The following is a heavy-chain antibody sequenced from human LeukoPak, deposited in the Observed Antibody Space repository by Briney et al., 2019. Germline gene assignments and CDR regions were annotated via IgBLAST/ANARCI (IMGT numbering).Heavy chain of an antibody. CDR3: ARDRIEVVAARREGLDY. D-gene: IGHD2-15*01. Sequence: QAGGSLRLSCAASGFTFSSYGMHWVRQAPGKGLEWVAVIWYDGSNKYYADSVKGRFTISRDNSKNTLYLQMNSLRAEDTAVYYCARDRIEVVAARREGLDYWGQGTLVTVSS. V-gene: IGHV3-33*01. CDR1: GFTFSSYG. CDR2: IWYDGSNK. J-gene: IGHJ4*02.